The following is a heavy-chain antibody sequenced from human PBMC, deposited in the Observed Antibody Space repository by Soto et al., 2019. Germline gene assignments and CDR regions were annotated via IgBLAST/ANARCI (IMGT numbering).Heavy chain of an antibody. CDR1: GFTFSTYG. Sequence: QVQLVESGGGVVQPGRSLRLSCVASGFTFSTYGMHWVRQAPGKGLEWVAVISNDGSTIYYADSVKGRFTISRDNSKNTVYLQMNSLRAEDTAVYYCAKVSWLVGLNWFDPWGQGTLVTVSS. CDR2: ISNDGSTI. CDR3: AKVSWLVGLNWFDP. V-gene: IGHV3-30*18. D-gene: IGHD6-19*01. J-gene: IGHJ5*02.